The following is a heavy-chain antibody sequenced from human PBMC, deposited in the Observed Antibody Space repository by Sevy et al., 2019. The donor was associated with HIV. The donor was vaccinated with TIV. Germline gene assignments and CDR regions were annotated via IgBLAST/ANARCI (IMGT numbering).Heavy chain of an antibody. J-gene: IGHJ5*02. CDR2: INSDGSST. Sequence: GGSLRLSCAASGFTFSSYWMHWARQAPGKGLVWVSRINSDGSSTSYADSVKGRFTISRDNAKNTLYLQMNSLRAEDTAVYYCAREGGVGATRYNWFDPWGQGTLVTVSS. CDR1: GFTFSSYW. D-gene: IGHD1-26*01. V-gene: IGHV3-74*01. CDR3: AREGGVGATRYNWFDP.